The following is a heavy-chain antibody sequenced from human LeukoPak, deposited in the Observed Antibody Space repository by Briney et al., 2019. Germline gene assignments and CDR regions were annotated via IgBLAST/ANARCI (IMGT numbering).Heavy chain of an antibody. CDR2: IKQDGSEK. CDR1: GFTFSNFW. CDR3: AREGSFYRY. D-gene: IGHD3-3*01. V-gene: IGHV3-7*04. Sequence: GGSLRLSCAASGFTFSNFWMSWVRQAPGKGLEWVANIKQDGSEKYYVDSVKGRFTISRDNAKNSLSLQMNSLRAEDTAVYYCAREGSFYRYWGQGTLVTVSS. J-gene: IGHJ4*02.